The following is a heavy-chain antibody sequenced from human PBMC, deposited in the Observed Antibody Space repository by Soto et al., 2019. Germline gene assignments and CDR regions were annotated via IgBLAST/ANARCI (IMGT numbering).Heavy chain of an antibody. CDR3: ARRVDGSIAVARSGLAV. V-gene: IGHV1-8*01. D-gene: IGHD6-19*01. CDR2: MNPNSGNT. CDR1: GYTFTRYD. J-gene: IGHJ6*02. Sequence: PVKGSCKASGYTFTRYDINWVRQATGQGLEWMGWMNPNSGNTGYAQKFQGRVTMTRNTSISTAYMELSSLRSEDTAVYYCARRVDGSIAVARSGLAVWGQGTTVPVSS.